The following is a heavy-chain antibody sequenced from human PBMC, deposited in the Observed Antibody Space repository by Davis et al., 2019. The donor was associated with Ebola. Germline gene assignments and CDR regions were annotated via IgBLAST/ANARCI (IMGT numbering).Heavy chain of an antibody. V-gene: IGHV4-59*08. CDR1: GGSMSNYY. CDR2: IFYTGTT. Sequence: PSETLSLTCTVSGGSMSNYYLTWIRQPPGKGLEWIGNIFYTGTTTYSPSLKSRLTMSVDTSKKQVSLTLRSVTAADTAVYYCARGTGGDPFDYWGQGTLVTVSS. CDR3: ARGTGGDPFDY. J-gene: IGHJ4*02. D-gene: IGHD2-8*02.